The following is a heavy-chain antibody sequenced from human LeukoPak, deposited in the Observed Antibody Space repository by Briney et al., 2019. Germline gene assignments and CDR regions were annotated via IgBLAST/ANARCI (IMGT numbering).Heavy chain of an antibody. CDR3: ARYTSGGGAFDI. D-gene: IGHD1-1*01. CDR2: VYYSGSS. V-gene: IGHV4-59*01. J-gene: IGHJ3*02. CDR1: GGSISGYY. Sequence: SETLSLTCSVSGGSISGYYWGWIRQPPGKELEWIGCVYYSGSSNYNPSLKSRVTISVDTSENQFSLKLNSVTAADTALYYCARYTSGGGAFDIWGQGTMVTVSS.